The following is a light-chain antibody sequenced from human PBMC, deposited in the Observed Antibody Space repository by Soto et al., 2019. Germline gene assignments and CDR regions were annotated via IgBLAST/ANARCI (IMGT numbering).Light chain of an antibody. CDR1: QSVRSS. J-gene: IGKJ4*01. V-gene: IGKV3-11*01. CDR3: QQRSNLPPT. CDR2: DAS. Sequence: EIVLTQSPATLSLSPGERAALSCRASQSVRSSLAWYQQIPGQAPRLLIYDASNRATGIPARFSGSGSGTDFTLTISSLEPEDFAVYYCQQRSNLPPTFGGGTKVEIK.